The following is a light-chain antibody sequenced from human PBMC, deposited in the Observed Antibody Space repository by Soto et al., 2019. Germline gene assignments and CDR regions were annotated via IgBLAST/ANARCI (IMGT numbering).Light chain of an antibody. CDR2: ATS. CDR3: LQHASYPFT. J-gene: IGKJ4*01. V-gene: IGKV1-17*03. CDR1: QGIGNV. Sequence: DIQMTQSPSAMSASVGDRVTITCRASQGIGNVLTWFQQKPGKVPKRLIYATSSLQDGVPARFSGTGSGTEFTLTISSLQPEDFATYYCLQHASYPFTFGGGTKVEIK.